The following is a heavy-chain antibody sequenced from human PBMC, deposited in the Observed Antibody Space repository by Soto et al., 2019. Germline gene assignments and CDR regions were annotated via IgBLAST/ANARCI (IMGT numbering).Heavy chain of an antibody. Sequence: QITLKESGPTLVKPTQTLTLTCTFSGFSLTTSGVGVGWIHQPPGKALEWLALIYWDDEKRYSPSLKSRLSITKDTSNNQVVLTMTNMDPVDTATYFCAHSPLGQLLLYFDFWGQGTLVTVSS. CDR2: IYWDDEK. V-gene: IGHV2-5*02. D-gene: IGHD1-1*01. J-gene: IGHJ4*02. CDR1: GFSLTTSGVG. CDR3: AHSPLGQLLLYFDF.